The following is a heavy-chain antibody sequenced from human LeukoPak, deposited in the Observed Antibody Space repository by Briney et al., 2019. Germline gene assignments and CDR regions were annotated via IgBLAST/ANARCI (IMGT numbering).Heavy chain of an antibody. D-gene: IGHD2-15*01. J-gene: IGHJ4*02. CDR1: GGSLSCYY. CDR3: ASRSVGAATCYFDS. V-gene: IGHV4-59*01. CDR2: IYYSGST. Sequence: PETLSLTCFASGGSLSCYYWSWIRQPPGKGLEWIGFIYYSGSTTYNPSLKRRVTISVDKSQNQFSLKLTSVTAADTAVYYCASRSVGAATCYFDSGGQGTLVTVSS.